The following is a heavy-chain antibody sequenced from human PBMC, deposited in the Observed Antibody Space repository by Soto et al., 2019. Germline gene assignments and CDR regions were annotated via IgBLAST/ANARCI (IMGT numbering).Heavy chain of an antibody. V-gene: IGHV5-10-1*01. Sequence: PGEALKISCKGSGYSYTSYWISWVRQMPGKGLEWMGRIDPSDSYTNYSPSFQGHVTISADKSISTAYLQWSSLKASDTAMYYCARLGYYDSSGYSYYFDYWGQGTLVTVSS. CDR2: IDPSDSYT. D-gene: IGHD3-22*01. CDR3: ARLGYYDSSGYSYYFDY. CDR1: GYSYTSYW. J-gene: IGHJ4*02.